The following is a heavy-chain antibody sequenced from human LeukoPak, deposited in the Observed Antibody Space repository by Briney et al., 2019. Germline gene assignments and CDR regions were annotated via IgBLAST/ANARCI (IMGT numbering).Heavy chain of an antibody. CDR2: VGRDGSI. CDR3: ARRYYDTTGYAFDI. Sequence: PGKSLRLSCAASGFTFSSYGMHWVRQAPGKGLEWISCVGRDGSIHYADSVKGRITISRDNAKNSLFLQMNSLRAEDTAIYYCARRYYDTTGYAFDIWGQGTMVTVSS. CDR1: GFTFSSYG. J-gene: IGHJ3*02. D-gene: IGHD3-22*01. V-gene: IGHV3-21*01.